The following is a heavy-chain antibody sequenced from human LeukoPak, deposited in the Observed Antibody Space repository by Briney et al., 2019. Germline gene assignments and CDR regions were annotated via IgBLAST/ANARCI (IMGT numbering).Heavy chain of an antibody. J-gene: IGHJ4*02. CDR3: ARGRVLKYSSSWLDY. CDR2: INHSGST. V-gene: IGHV4-34*01. D-gene: IGHD6-13*01. Sequence: SETLSLTCAVYGGSFSGYYWSRIRQPPGKGLEWIGEINHSGSTNYNPSLKSRVTISVDTSKNQFSLKLSSVTAADTAVYYCARGRVLKYSSSWLDYWGQGTLVTVSS. CDR1: GGSFSGYY.